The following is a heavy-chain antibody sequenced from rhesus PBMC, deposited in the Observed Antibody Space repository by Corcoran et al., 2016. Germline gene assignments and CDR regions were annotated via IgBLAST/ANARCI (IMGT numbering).Heavy chain of an antibody. Sequence: QVQLQESGPGLVKPSETLSLTCAVSGVSRSEYGWSRISQPPGGGLEWIGEISGNGAVTSYNPSLRSRISISMDASKMRFFLNLASVTAADTAVYFCVTGGRWTYRDSWGQGVLVTVS. D-gene: IGHD1-44*02. CDR3: VTGGRWTYRDS. J-gene: IGHJ4*01. V-gene: IGHV4-80*01. CDR2: ISGNGAVT. CDR1: GVSRSEYG.